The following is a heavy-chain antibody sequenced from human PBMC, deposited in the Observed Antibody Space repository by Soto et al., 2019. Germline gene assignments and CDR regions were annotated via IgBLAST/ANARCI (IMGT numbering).Heavy chain of an antibody. V-gene: IGHV1-3*01. CDR3: ARAYYDYIWGSYPFDY. Sequence: ASVKVSCKASGYTFTSYAMHWVRQAPGQRLEWMGWINAGNGNTKYSQKFQGRVTITRDTSASTAYMELSGLRSEDTAVYYCARAYYDYIWGSYPFDYWGQGILVTVSS. D-gene: IGHD3-16*01. J-gene: IGHJ4*02. CDR2: INAGNGNT. CDR1: GYTFTSYA.